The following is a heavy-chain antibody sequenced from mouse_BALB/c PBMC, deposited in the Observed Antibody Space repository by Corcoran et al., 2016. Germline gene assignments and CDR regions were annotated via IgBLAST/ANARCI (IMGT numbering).Heavy chain of an antibody. CDR3: ARWDGYFVV. D-gene: IGHD4-1*01. J-gene: IGHJ1*01. CDR2: FDPANGNT. V-gene: IGHV14-3*02. Sequence: EVQLQQSGAELVKPGASVKLSCTASGFNIKDTYMHWVKQRPEQRLEWIGRFDPANGNTKYDPKFQGNDTRTADTSSNTAYLQLSSLTSEDTAGYVGARWDGYFVVWGAGSTVTVAS. CDR1: GFNIKDTY.